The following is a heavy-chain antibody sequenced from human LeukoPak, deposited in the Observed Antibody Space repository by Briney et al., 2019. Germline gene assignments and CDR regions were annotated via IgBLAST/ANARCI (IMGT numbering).Heavy chain of an antibody. CDR2: INHSGST. Sequence: SSETLSLTCAVYGGSFSGYYWSWIRQPPGKGLEWIGEINHSGSTNYNPSLTSRVTIPVDTSKNQFSLKLSSVTAADTAVYYCARTRPDIVVVPAAISQRGYYYYYYYMDVWGKGTTVTVSS. V-gene: IGHV4-34*01. CDR3: ARTRPDIVVVPAAISQRGYYYYYYYMDV. J-gene: IGHJ6*03. D-gene: IGHD2-2*02. CDR1: GGSFSGYY.